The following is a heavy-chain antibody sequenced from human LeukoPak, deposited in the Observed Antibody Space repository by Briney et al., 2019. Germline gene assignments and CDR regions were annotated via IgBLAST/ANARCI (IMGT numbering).Heavy chain of an antibody. CDR2: ISAYNGNT. V-gene: IGHV1-18*01. CDR3: ARGLSAYCGGDCYPFDY. CDR1: GYTFTSYG. J-gene: IGHJ4*02. D-gene: IGHD2-21*02. Sequence: ASVKVSCKASGYTFTSYGISWVRQAPGQGLEWMGWISAYNGNTNYAQKLQGRVTMTTDTSTSTAYMELRSLRSDDTAVYYCARGLSAYCGGDCYPFDYWGQGTLVTVSS.